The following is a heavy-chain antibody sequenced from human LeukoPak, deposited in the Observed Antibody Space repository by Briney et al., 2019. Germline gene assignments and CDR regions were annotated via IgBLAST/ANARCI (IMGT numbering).Heavy chain of an antibody. V-gene: IGHV3-30*02. CDR3: AKDESPPTYYFDY. J-gene: IGHJ4*02. CDR1: GFTFSSYG. CDR2: IRYDGSNK. Sequence: GGSLRLSCAASGFTFSSYGMHLVRQAPGKGLEWVAFIRYDGSNKYYADSVKGRFTISRDNSKNTLYLQMNSLRAEDTAVYYCAKDESPPTYYFDYWGQGTLVTVSS.